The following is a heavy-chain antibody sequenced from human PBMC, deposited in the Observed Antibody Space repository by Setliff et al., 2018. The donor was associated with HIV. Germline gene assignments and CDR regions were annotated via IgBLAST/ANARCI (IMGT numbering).Heavy chain of an antibody. CDR2: IHDSGRT. J-gene: IGHJ1*01. Sequence: SETLSLTCGVSGYSLTSGYYWGWIRQPPGKGLEWIGSIHDSGRTYYNPSLKSRVTISVDTSKNQLSLKLTSVTAADTAVYYCARSLWLGDIQHWGQGTLVTVSS. CDR1: GYSLTSGYY. CDR3: ARSLWLGDIQH. D-gene: IGHD2-21*01. V-gene: IGHV4-38-2*01.